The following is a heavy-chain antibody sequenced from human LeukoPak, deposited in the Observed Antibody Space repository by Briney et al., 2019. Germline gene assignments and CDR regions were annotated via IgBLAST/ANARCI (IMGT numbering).Heavy chain of an antibody. Sequence: PSETLSLTCTVSGGSISGNYWSWIRQPPGQGLEWIAYIHSSGYTNYNPSLKSRVTISVVTSNNQFSLKVTSVTAADTAMYYCTKRRGPTSGSYDYFDPWGQGALVTVSS. CDR3: TKRRGPTSGSYDYFDP. CDR1: GGSISGNY. V-gene: IGHV4-4*09. D-gene: IGHD1-26*01. CDR2: IHSSGYT. J-gene: IGHJ5*02.